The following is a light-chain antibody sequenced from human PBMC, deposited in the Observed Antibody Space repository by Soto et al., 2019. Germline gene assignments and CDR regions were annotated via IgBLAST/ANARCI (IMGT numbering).Light chain of an antibody. V-gene: IGKV1-5*03. CDR1: QSINSW. J-gene: IGKJ4*01. CDR2: KAS. Sequence: DIQMTQSPSTLSASVGVTVTITCRASQSINSWLAWYQQKPGKAPKALIYKASTLESGVPSGFSGSGSGTEFTLTISGLQPDDFATYYCQQYHTYSTFGGGTKVDIK. CDR3: QQYHTYST.